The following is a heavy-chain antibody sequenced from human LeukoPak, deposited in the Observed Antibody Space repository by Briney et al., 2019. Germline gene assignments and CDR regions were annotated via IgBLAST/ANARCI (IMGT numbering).Heavy chain of an antibody. D-gene: IGHD3-10*01. Sequence: QTGGSLRLSCAASGFSVGTNYMTWVRQAPGKGLKWVSMIYAGGNTYYRDSVKGRFTISRDNAKNSLYLQMNSLRAEDTAVYYCARGKKTYYYGSGSSNWFDPWGQGTLVTVSS. J-gene: IGHJ5*02. CDR2: IYAGGNT. CDR1: GFSVGTNY. CDR3: ARGKKTYYYGSGSSNWFDP. V-gene: IGHV3-53*01.